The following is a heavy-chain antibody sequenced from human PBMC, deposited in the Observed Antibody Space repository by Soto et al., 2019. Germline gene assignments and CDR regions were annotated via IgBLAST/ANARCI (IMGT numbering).Heavy chain of an antibody. CDR3: ATVGGSPYVSGRSCYVY. V-gene: IGHV3-23*01. D-gene: IGHD2-15*01. CDR2: ISGSGAST. CDR1: GFTFSSYA. Sequence: GALRVSCAASGFTFSSYAMSWVRQAPGKGLEWVSAISGSGASTYYTDSVKGRFTISRDNSKTTLYLQMNSLRAEDTAVYYCATVGGSPYVSGRSCYVYWGQGTLVTVSS. J-gene: IGHJ4*02.